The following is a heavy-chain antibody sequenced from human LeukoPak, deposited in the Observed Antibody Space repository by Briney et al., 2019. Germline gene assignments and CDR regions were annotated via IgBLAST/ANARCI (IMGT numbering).Heavy chain of an antibody. CDR2: IKQDGSEK. J-gene: IGHJ4*02. CDR3: ASSASRPGIAADYSRRGQFDY. Sequence: GGSLRLSCAASGFTFSRSWMSWVRQAPGKGLEWVANIKQDGSEKYYVDSVKGRFTISRDNAKNSLYLQMNSLRADDTAVYYCASSASRPGIAADYSRRGQFDYWGQGTLVTVSS. V-gene: IGHV3-7*03. D-gene: IGHD6-13*01. CDR1: GFTFSRSW.